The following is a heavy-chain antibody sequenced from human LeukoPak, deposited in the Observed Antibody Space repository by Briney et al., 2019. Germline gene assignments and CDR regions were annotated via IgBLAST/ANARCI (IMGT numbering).Heavy chain of an antibody. CDR3: AREGAGNSPFDY. V-gene: IGHV4-30-4*01. CDR2: ISYSGST. CDR1: GGSISSGDSY. Sequence: SETLSLTCTVSGGSISSGDSYWSWIRQPPGKGLEWIGYISYSGSTYYNASLKSRVTISVDTSKNQFSLKLSSVTAADTAVYYCAREGAGNSPFDYWAREPWSPSP. D-gene: IGHD4-23*01. J-gene: IGHJ4*02.